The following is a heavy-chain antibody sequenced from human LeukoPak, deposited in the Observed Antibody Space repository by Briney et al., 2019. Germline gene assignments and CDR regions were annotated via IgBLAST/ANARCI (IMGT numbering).Heavy chain of an antibody. CDR1: GFTFSSYS. CDR2: VSTGSRDI. J-gene: IGHJ4*02. D-gene: IGHD2-15*01. Sequence: VGSLRLSCAASGFTFSSYSMNWVRQAPGKGLEWVSSVSTGSRDIYYADSVKGRFTISRDSAKNSLYLQMNSLSAEDTAVYYCAREGGYCYGDSCRYFDYWGQGTLVTVSS. V-gene: IGHV3-21*01. CDR3: AREGGYCYGDSCRYFDY.